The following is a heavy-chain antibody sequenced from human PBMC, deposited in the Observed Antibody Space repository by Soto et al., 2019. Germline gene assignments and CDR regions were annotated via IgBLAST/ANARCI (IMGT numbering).Heavy chain of an antibody. D-gene: IGHD6-19*01. CDR3: ANRKKWLAPFDY. CDR1: GFTFSSYS. V-gene: IGHV3-23*01. Sequence: PGGSLRLSCEASGFTFSSYSMNWVRHAPGKGLEWVSAISGSGGSTYYAGSVKGRFTISRDNSKNTLYLQMNSLRAEDTAVYYCANRKKWLAPFDYWGQGTLVTVSS. CDR2: ISGSGGST. J-gene: IGHJ4*02.